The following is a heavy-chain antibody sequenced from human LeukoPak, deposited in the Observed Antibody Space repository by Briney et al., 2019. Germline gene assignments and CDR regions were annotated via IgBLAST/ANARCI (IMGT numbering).Heavy chain of an antibody. CDR1: GGSISSYY. CDR2: IYYSGST. CDR3: ARMIVVPAGDNWFDP. J-gene: IGHJ5*02. V-gene: IGHV4-59*08. D-gene: IGHD3-22*01. Sequence: SETLSLTCTVSGGSISSYYWSWIRQPPGKGLEWIGYIYYSGSTNYNPSLKSRVTISVDTSKNQFSLKLSSVTAADTAVYYCARMIVVPAGDNWFDPWGQGTLVTVSA.